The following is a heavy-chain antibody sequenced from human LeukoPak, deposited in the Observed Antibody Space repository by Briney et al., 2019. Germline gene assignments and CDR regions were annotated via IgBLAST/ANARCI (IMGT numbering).Heavy chain of an antibody. CDR2: IYTSGST. J-gene: IGHJ4*02. CDR3: ARGKDLPFDY. Sequence: PSQTLSLTCTVSGGSISSGSYYWSWIRQPAGKGLEWIGRIYTSGSTNYNPSLKSRVTISVDTSKNQFSLKLSSVTAADTAVYYCARGKDLPFDYWGQGTLGTVSS. V-gene: IGHV4-61*02. CDR1: GGSISSGSYY.